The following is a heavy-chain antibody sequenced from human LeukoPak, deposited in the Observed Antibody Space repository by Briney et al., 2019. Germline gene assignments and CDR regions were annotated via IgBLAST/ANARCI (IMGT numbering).Heavy chain of an antibody. CDR3: ARDLPHGSGWSWPGGFQH. D-gene: IGHD6-19*01. Sequence: LSGGSLRLSCAASGFTFSSYWMSWVRQAPGKGLEWVANIKQDGSEKYHVDSVKGRFTISRDNAKNSLYLQMNSLRAEDTAVYYCARDLPHGSGWSWPGGFQHWGQGTLVTVSS. V-gene: IGHV3-7*03. CDR2: IKQDGSEK. J-gene: IGHJ1*01. CDR1: GFTFSSYW.